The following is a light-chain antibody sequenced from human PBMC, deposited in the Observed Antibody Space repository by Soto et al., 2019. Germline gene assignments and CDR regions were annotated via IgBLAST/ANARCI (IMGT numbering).Light chain of an antibody. CDR1: QSISSW. Sequence: DIQMTQSPSTLSASVGDRVTITCRASQSISSWLAWYQQKPGKAPKLLIYDASRLESGVPSRFSGSGSGTEFTLTISSLQPDDFAPYYCQQFHIYSWTFGQGTKVE. V-gene: IGKV1-5*01. CDR2: DAS. CDR3: QQFHIYSWT. J-gene: IGKJ1*01.